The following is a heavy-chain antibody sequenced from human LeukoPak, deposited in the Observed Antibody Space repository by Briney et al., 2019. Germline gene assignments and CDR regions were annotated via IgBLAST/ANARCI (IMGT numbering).Heavy chain of an antibody. CDR1: GGSISSYY. J-gene: IGHJ4*02. V-gene: IGHV4-59*01. Sequence: KPSETLSLTCTASGGSISSYYWSWIRQPPGKGLEWLGYIYYSGTTDYNPSLKSRFTISVDTSKNQFTLKLTSVTAATTAVYYCVYSSSWYYFDYWGQGTLVTVSS. CDR3: VYSSSWYYFDY. D-gene: IGHD6-13*01. CDR2: IYYSGTT.